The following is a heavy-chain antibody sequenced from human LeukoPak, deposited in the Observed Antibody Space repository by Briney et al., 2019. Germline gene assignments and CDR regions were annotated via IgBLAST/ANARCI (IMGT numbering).Heavy chain of an antibody. CDR2: IRYDGSNK. Sequence: GGSLRLSCAAFGFTFSDYYMSWVRQAPGKGLEWVAFIRYDGSNKYYVDSVKGRFTISRDNFKNTLYKQMNSLRAEDTAVDYCARDGRGDLTWIQLWSPCDYGGQGTRVTVSS. D-gene: IGHD5-18*01. J-gene: IGHJ4*02. CDR1: GFTFSDYY. V-gene: IGHV3-30*02. CDR3: ARDGRGDLTWIQLWSPCDY.